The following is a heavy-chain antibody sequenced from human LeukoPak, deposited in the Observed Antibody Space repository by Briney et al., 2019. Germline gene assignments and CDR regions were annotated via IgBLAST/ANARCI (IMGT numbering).Heavy chain of an antibody. D-gene: IGHD6-13*01. V-gene: IGHV1-69*13. Sequence: ASVTVSCTASGGTFSSYAISWVRQAPGQGLEWMGGIIPIFGTANYAQKFQGRVTITADESTSTAYMELSSLRSEDTAVYYCAGGYSSSWEFDYWGQGTLVTVSS. CDR3: AGGYSSSWEFDY. J-gene: IGHJ4*02. CDR1: GGTFSSYA. CDR2: IIPIFGTA.